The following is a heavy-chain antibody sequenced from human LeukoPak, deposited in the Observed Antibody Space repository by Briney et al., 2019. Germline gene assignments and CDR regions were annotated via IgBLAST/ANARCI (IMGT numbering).Heavy chain of an antibody. CDR3: AAHSSGSSYYFDY. CDR1: GGSISSGTYY. J-gene: IGHJ4*02. V-gene: IGHV4-61*02. CDR2: IYTSGST. D-gene: IGHD3-22*01. Sequence: SQTLSLTCTVSGGSISSGTYYWSWIRQPAGKGLEWIGRIYTSGSTNYNPSLKSGVTISVDTSKNQFSLKLSSVTAADTAVYYCAAHSSGSSYYFDYWGQGTLVTVSS.